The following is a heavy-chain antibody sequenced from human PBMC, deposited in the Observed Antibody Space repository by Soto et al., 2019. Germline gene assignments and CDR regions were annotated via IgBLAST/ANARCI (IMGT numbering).Heavy chain of an antibody. CDR2: ISSSSSYI. D-gene: IGHD3-3*01. Sequence: EVQLVESGGGLVKPGGSLRLSCAASGFTFSPYSMNWVRQAPGKGLEWVSSISSSSSYIYYADSVKGRFTISRDNARSSLYLQMNSLRAEDTAVYYCERSSLGILRFLEWSFDYWGQGTLVTVSS. CDR1: GFTFSPYS. CDR3: ERSSLGILRFLEWSFDY. V-gene: IGHV3-21*01. J-gene: IGHJ4*02.